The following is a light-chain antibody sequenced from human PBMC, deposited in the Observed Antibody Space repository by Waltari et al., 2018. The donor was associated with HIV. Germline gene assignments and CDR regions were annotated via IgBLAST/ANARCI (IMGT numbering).Light chain of an antibody. J-gene: IGLJ2*01. CDR1: NSNIGTPA. Sequence: QSVLTQPPSVSGAPGQRVTLSCTGSNSNIGTPAGPWYQQFPGTAPQLLIYNTNSRPSGVPDRFSGSKSGTSASLAISGLQAEDEADYFCQSSDSTLSGSVFGGGTKLTVL. CDR2: NTN. CDR3: QSSDSTLSGSV. V-gene: IGLV1-40*01.